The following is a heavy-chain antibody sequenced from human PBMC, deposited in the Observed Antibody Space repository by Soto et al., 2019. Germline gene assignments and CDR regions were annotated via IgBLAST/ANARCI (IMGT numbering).Heavy chain of an antibody. J-gene: IGHJ4*02. CDR1: GYTFTGYY. V-gene: IGHV1-2*04. CDR2: INPNSGGT. D-gene: IGHD1-26*01. Sequence: GASVKVSCKASGYTFTGYYMHWVRQAPGQGLEWMGWINPNSGGTNYAQKFQGWVTMTRDTSISTAYMELSRLRSDDTAVYYCARGLVGATTLYFDYWGQGTLVTVSS. CDR3: ARGLVGATTLYFDY.